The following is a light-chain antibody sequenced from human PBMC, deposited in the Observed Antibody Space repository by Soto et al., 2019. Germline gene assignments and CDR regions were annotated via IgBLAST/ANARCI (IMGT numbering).Light chain of an antibody. V-gene: IGKV3-15*01. CDR3: QQYNNWPPLT. CDR1: QSVNSN. Sequence: EIMMTQSPASLSVSTGESATLSCRASQSVNSNLAWYQQKPGQAPRLLIYGASTRATGIPARFSGSGSGTEFTLTISSLQSEDFAGYYCQQYNNWPPLTFGGGTKVEIK. CDR2: GAS. J-gene: IGKJ4*01.